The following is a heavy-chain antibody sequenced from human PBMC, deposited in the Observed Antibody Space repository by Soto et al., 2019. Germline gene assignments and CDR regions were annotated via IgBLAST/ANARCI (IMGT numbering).Heavy chain of an antibody. J-gene: IGHJ6*02. V-gene: IGHV5-51*01. CDR1: GYSFTNYW. D-gene: IGHD2-15*01. CDR3: ARHGEGYCSGGSCLYYGMDV. CDR2: IYPGDSET. Sequence: GESLKISCNGSGYSFTNYWIGWVRQMPGKGLEWMAIIYPGDSETRYSPSFQGQVSISADQSTSTAYLQWSSLKASDSAIYYCARHGEGYCSGGSCLYYGMDVWGQGTTVTVSS.